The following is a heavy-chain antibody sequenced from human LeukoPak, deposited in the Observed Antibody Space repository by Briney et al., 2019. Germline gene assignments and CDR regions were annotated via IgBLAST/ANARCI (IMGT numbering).Heavy chain of an antibody. J-gene: IGHJ4*02. Sequence: PGGSLRLSCAGFGFTFSSYAMSWVRQAPGKGLEWVSSIGGSGVVTTTADSVKGRFTISRDNSKNTLYLQMNSLRADDTVVYYCARAYYYPSGSYYLHFDYWGQGTLVTVSS. CDR3: ARAYYYPSGSYYLHFDY. V-gene: IGHV3-23*01. D-gene: IGHD3-10*01. CDR2: IGGSGVVT. CDR1: GFTFSSYA.